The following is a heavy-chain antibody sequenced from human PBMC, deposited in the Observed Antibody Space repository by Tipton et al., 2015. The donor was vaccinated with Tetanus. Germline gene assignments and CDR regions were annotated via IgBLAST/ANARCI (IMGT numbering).Heavy chain of an antibody. CDR3: ARGWGSSWYYFDY. D-gene: IGHD6-13*01. CDR1: GGSLRGGDHY. CDR2: ISSSGST. J-gene: IGHJ4*02. Sequence: TLSLTCTVSGGSLRGGDHYWSWIRQPPGKGLEWLAYISSSGSTNSNYSLKSRITMSRDTSKNQFSLKLNSVTAADTAVYYCARGWGSSWYYFDYWGQGILVTVSS. V-gene: IGHV4-61*08.